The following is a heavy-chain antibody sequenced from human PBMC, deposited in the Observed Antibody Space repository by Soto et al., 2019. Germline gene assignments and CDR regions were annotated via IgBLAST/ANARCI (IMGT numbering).Heavy chain of an antibody. CDR2: ISSTTNYI. Sequence: GGSLRLSCAASGFTFSRYSMNWVRQAPAKGLEWVSSISSTTNYIYYADSMKGRFTVSRDNAKNSVYLDMNSLSAEDTAVYYCARESEDLTSNFDYWGQGTLVTVSS. J-gene: IGHJ4*02. CDR3: ARESEDLTSNFDY. CDR1: GFTFSRYS. V-gene: IGHV3-21*01.